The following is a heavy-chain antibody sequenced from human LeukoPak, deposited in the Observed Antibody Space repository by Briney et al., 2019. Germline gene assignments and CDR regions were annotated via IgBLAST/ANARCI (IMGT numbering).Heavy chain of an antibody. CDR1: GFTFSSYA. CDR3: AKAKGKMGSGSSMDV. D-gene: IGHD3-10*01. V-gene: IGHV3-23*01. Sequence: GGSLRLSCAASGFTFSSYAMSWVRQAPGKGLEWVSAISGSGGSTYYADSVKGRFTISRDNSKNTLYLQMNSLRAEDTAVYYCAKAKGKMGSGSSMDVWGKGTTVTVSS. CDR2: ISGSGGST. J-gene: IGHJ6*03.